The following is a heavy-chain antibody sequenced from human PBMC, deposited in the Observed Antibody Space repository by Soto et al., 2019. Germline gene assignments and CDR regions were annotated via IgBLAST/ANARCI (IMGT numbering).Heavy chain of an antibody. V-gene: IGHV4-39*01. CDR1: GGSISSSSYY. D-gene: IGHD3-22*01. Sequence: QMQLQESGPGLVKPSETLSLSCTVSGGSISSSSYYWGWIRQPPGKGLEWIGYIYYSGSTYVNPSLKSRVTISRDASKRQFSLRLSSVTAADTAVYYCASPGKNFQSSGYFYFDFWGQGTLVTVSS. J-gene: IGHJ4*02. CDR3: ASPGKNFQSSGYFYFDF. CDR2: IYYSGST.